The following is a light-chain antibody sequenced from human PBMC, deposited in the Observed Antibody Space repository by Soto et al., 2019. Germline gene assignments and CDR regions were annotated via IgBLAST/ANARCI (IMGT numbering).Light chain of an antibody. CDR2: RAS. CDR1: ETINGW. Sequence: DIQMTQSPSTLSASVGDRVNITCRASETINGWLAWYQQKPGKAPKLLISRASDLQTGVPTRFSGSGSRTEFTLTISSLQTDDFATYYCQQYNSYFFTFGPGTKVDVK. J-gene: IGKJ3*01. CDR3: QQYNSYFFT. V-gene: IGKV1-5*03.